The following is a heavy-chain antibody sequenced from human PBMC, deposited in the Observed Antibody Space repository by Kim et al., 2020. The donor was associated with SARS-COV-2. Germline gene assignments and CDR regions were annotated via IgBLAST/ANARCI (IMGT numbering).Heavy chain of an antibody. Sequence: ASVKVSCKASGYTFTSYYMHWVRQAPGQGLDWMGIINPSGGSTIYAQKFQGRVTMTRDTSTSTVYMELSSLRSEDTAVYHCARESGGSSWSFGMDVWGQGTTVTVSS. CDR2: INPSGGST. D-gene: IGHD6-13*01. V-gene: IGHV1-46*01. J-gene: IGHJ6*02. CDR1: GYTFTSYY. CDR3: ARESGGSSWSFGMDV.